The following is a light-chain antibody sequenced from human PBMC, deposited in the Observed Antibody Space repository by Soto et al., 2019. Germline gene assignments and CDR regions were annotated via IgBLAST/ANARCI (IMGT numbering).Light chain of an antibody. V-gene: IGKV1-33*01. CDR2: DAT. CDR1: QDITGF. CDR3: QQYHTLPFT. J-gene: IGKJ3*01. Sequence: DIPMTQSPSSVSASTGDRVTITCRASQDITGFLNWYQHKSGAAPKVLIYDATQLETGVPSRFSGRGSATYFSFTITSLQPEDVGTYYCQQYHTLPFTFGPGTKVEI.